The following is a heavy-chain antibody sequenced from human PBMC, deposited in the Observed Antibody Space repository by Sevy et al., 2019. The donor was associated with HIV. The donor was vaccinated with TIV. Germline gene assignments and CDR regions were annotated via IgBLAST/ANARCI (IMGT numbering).Heavy chain of an antibody. J-gene: IGHJ6*02. V-gene: IGHV4-59*13. CDR3: ARDRSSGWYGNYYYGMDV. D-gene: IGHD6-19*01. Sequence: SETLSLTCTVSGGSNSSYYWSWIRQPPGKGLEWIGYIYYSGSTNYNPSLKSRVTISVDTSKNQFSLKLSSVTAADTAVYYCARDRSSGWYGNYYYGMDVWGQGTTVTVSS. CDR2: IYYSGST. CDR1: GGSNSSYY.